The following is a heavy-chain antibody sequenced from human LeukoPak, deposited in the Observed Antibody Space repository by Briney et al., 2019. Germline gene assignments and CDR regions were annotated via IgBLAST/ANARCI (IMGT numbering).Heavy chain of an antibody. CDR2: ISAYNGNT. Sequence: ASVTVSCKASGYTFTSYGISWVRQAPGQGLGWMGWISAYNGNTNYAQKLQGRVTMTTDTSTSTAYMELRSLRSDDTAVYYCAGDRRRYYGSGNNTPFDYWGQGTLVTVSS. D-gene: IGHD3-10*01. J-gene: IGHJ4*02. V-gene: IGHV1-18*01. CDR1: GYTFTSYG. CDR3: AGDRRRYYGSGNNTPFDY.